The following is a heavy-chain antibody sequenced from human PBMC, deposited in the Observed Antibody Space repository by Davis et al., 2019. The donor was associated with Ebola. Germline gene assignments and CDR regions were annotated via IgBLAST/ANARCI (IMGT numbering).Heavy chain of an antibody. Sequence: PGSLWKISCAASGFTFSSYGMHWVRQAPGKGLEWVAVIWYDGSNKYYADSVKGRFTISRDNSKNTLYLQMNSLRAEDTAVYYCARDPSHDYGDYVGGWFDPWGQGTLVTVSS. D-gene: IGHD4-17*01. V-gene: IGHV3-33*08. J-gene: IGHJ5*02. CDR1: GFTFSSYG. CDR2: IWYDGSNK. CDR3: ARDPSHDYGDYVGGWFDP.